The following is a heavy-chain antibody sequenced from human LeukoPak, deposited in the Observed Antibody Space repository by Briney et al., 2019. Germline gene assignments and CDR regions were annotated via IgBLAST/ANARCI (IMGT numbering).Heavy chain of an antibody. V-gene: IGHV3-33*01. CDR2: IWYDGSNK. D-gene: IGHD6-13*01. Sequence: GGSLRLSCAASGFTFSSYGMHWVRQAPGKGLEWVAVIWYDGSNKYYADSVKGRFTISRDNSKNTLYLQMNSLRAEDTAVYYCARPGIAAAGQPRYYMDVWGKGTTVTVSS. CDR1: GFTFSSYG. CDR3: ARPGIAAAGQPRYYMDV. J-gene: IGHJ6*03.